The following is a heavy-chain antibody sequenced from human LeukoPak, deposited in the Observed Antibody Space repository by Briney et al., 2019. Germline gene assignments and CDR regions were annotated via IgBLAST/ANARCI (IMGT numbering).Heavy chain of an antibody. Sequence: ASVKVSCKASGYTFTSYAMNWVRQAPGQGLEWMGWINTNTGNPTYAQGFTGRFVFSLDTSVSTAYLQISSLKAEDTAVYYCARVRGAPYYYGSGSYYHSFGYWGQGTLVTVSS. J-gene: IGHJ4*02. CDR2: INTNTGNP. D-gene: IGHD3-10*01. V-gene: IGHV7-4-1*02. CDR3: ARVRGAPYYYGSGSYYHSFGY. CDR1: GYTFTSYA.